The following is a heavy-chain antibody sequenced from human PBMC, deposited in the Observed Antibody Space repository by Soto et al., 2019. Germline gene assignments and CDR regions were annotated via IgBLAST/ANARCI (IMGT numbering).Heavy chain of an antibody. CDR2: INPNSGGT. CDR1: GYTFTGYY. D-gene: IGHD5-18*01. V-gene: IGHV1-2*04. CDR3: ARGVDTAMVQYYYYGIDV. Sequence: ASVKVSCKASGYTFTGYYMHWVRQAPGQGLEWMGWINPNSGGTNYAQKFQGWVTMTRDTSISTAYMELSRLRSDDTAVYYCARGVDTAMVQYYYYGIDVWGQGTTVTVSS. J-gene: IGHJ6*02.